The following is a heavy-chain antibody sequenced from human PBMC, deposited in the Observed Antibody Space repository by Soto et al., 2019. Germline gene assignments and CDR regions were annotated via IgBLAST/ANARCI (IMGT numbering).Heavy chain of an antibody. V-gene: IGHV3-7*01. CDR1: GFTFSSHW. CDR2: IKQDGSEE. Sequence: EVQLVEYGGGLVQPGGSLRLSCAASGFTFSSHWMSWVRQAPGKGLEWVANIKQDGSEEYYVDSVRGRFTISRDNAKNSLFRQMNTLRAEDTSLSYCAMLAYSSACDFWVFYYCGQGTLVTVSS. J-gene: IGHJ4*02. D-gene: IGHD6-19*01. CDR3: AMLAYSSACDFWVFYY.